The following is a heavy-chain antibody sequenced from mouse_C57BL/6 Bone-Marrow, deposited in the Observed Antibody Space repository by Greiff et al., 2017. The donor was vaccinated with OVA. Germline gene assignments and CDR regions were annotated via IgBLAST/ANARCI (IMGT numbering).Heavy chain of an antibody. CDR3: AIYYSNYEAWFAY. Sequence: QVQLKESGPELVKPGASVKLSCKASGYTFTSYDINWVKQRPGQGLEWIGWIYPRDGSTKYNEKFKGKATLTVDTSSSTAYMELHSLTSEDSAVYFCAIYYSNYEAWFAYWGQGTLVTVSA. CDR1: GYTFTSYD. CDR2: IYPRDGST. D-gene: IGHD2-5*01. V-gene: IGHV1-85*01. J-gene: IGHJ3*01.